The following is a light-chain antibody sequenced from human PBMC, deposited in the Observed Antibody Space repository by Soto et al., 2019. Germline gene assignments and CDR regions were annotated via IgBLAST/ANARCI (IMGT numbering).Light chain of an antibody. CDR3: AVWDDSLDGWV. V-gene: IGLV1-44*01. CDR1: SSNIGSHV. CDR2: NNN. J-gene: IGLJ3*02. Sequence: QSVLTQPPSASGTPEHRVTISCSGSSSNIGSHVVYWYQQLAGTAPKLLMYNNNQRPSGVPDRLSGSKSGTSASLAISGLQSEDEADYYCAVWDDSLDGWVFGGGTKLTVL.